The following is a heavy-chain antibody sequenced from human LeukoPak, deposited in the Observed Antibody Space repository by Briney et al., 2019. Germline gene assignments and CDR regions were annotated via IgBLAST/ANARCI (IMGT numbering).Heavy chain of an antibody. Sequence: SETLSLTCTVSGGSISSYYWSWIRQPAGKGLEWIGRIYTSGSTNYNPSLKSRVTMSVDTSKNQFSLKLSSVTAADTAVYYCARLQLEPMQPNDNWFDPWGQGTLVTVSS. V-gene: IGHV4-4*07. D-gene: IGHD1-1*01. CDR1: GGSISSYY. CDR3: ARLQLEPMQPNDNWFDP. J-gene: IGHJ5*02. CDR2: IYTSGST.